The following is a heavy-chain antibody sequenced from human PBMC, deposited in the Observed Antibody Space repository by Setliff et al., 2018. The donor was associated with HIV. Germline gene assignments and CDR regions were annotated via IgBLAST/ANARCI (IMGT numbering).Heavy chain of an antibody. CDR3: ARDLEYSSAGP. CDR1: GFTFDDYT. J-gene: IGHJ4*02. V-gene: IGHV3-20*04. D-gene: IGHD5-18*01. CDR2: VNWNSLRK. Sequence: PGGSLRLSCETSGFTFDDYTMSWVRQVPGKGLEWISGVNWNSLRKDYAESVGGRFTISRDNAKNSISLQMNNVRVEDTALYYCARDLEYSSAGPWGQGTLVTVSS.